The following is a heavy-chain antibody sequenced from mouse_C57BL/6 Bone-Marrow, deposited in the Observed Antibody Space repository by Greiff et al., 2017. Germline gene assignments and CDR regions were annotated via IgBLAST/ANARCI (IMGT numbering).Heavy chain of an antibody. CDR2: IDPSDSYT. V-gene: IGHV1-69*01. D-gene: IGHD2-5*01. CDR1: GYTFTSYW. CDR3: ARDYYSNNYYAMDY. Sequence: VQLQQPGAELVMPGASVKLSCKASGYTFTSYWMHWVKQRPGQGLEWIGEIDPSDSYTNYNQKFKGKSTLTVDKSSSTAYMQLISLTSEDSAVYYCARDYYSNNYYAMDYWGQGTSVTVSS. J-gene: IGHJ4*01.